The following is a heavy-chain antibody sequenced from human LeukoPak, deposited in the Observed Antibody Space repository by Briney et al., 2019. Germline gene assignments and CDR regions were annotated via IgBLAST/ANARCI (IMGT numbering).Heavy chain of an antibody. J-gene: IGHJ4*02. CDR2: IKTKTDGGTT. CDR3: VTRVKSTGDY. Sequence: PRGSLRLSWEGSGFTFTNVWMNWVRQAPGKGLEWIGRIKTKTDGGTTEYAAPVKGRFTISRDDSKNTVYLQMNSLKTEDTALYYCVTRVKSTGDYWGQGTLVTVSS. V-gene: IGHV3-15*01. D-gene: IGHD1-1*01. CDR1: GFTFTNVW.